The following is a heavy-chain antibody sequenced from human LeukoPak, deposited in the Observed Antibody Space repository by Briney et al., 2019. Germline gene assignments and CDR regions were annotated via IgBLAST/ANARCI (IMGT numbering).Heavy chain of an antibody. V-gene: IGHV1-69*13. J-gene: IGHJ4*02. CDR1: GGTFSSYA. CDR2: IIPIFGTA. Sequence: WASVKVSCKASGGTFSSYAISWVRQAPGQGLEWMGGIIPIFGTANYAQKFQGRVTITADESTSTAYMELSSLRSEDTAVYYCARGPPSDGPQGYWGQGTLVTVSS. D-gene: IGHD5-24*01. CDR3: ARGPPSDGPQGY.